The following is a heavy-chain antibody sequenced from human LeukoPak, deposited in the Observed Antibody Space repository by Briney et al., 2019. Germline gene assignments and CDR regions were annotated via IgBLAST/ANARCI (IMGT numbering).Heavy chain of an antibody. CDR3: ARGDYGDDSDGGWFDP. CDR2: IGWNSDTI. V-gene: IGHV3-9*01. Sequence: PGGSLRLSCAASGFIFDDYAMHWVRQPPTKGLEWVSGIGWNSDTIGYADSVKGRFTISRDNAKNSLYLQMNSLRAEDTAVYYCARGDYGDDSDGGWFDPWGQGTLVTVSS. J-gene: IGHJ5*02. CDR1: GFIFDDYA. D-gene: IGHD4-17*01.